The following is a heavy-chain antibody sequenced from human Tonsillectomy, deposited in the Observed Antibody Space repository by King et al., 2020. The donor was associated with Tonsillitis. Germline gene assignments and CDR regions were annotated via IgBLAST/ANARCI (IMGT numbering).Heavy chain of an antibody. CDR2: ISYDGSNK. D-gene: IGHD3-10*01. CDR1: GFTFSSYG. CDR3: ATAGSGSYNRADY. J-gene: IGHJ4*02. V-gene: IGHV3-30*03. Sequence: VQLVESGGGVVQPGRSLRLSCAASGFTFSSYGMHWVRQAPGKGLEWVAVISYDGSNKYYADSVKGRFTISRDNSKNTLYLQMNSLRAEDTAVYYCATAGSGSYNRADYWGQGTLVTVSS.